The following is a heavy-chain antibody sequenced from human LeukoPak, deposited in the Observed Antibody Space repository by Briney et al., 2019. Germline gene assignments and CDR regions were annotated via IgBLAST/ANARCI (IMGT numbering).Heavy chain of an antibody. J-gene: IGHJ5*02. CDR2: ISHFPGDP. V-gene: IGHV3-23*01. Sequence: GGSLRLSCAPSGFTFSGYGLSWVRQAPGKGLEWVAHISHFPGDPWYANSVKGRFIISRDNSKGTAYLEMNSLTPEDSALYYCAKDNYGGIYASWGQGTMVTVSA. D-gene: IGHD3-16*01. CDR3: AKDNYGGIYAS. CDR1: GFTFSGYG.